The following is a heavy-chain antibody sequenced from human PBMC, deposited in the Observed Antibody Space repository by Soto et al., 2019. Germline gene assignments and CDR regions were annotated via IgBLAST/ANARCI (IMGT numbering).Heavy chain of an antibody. CDR2: IYSGGST. V-gene: IGHV3-53*01. J-gene: IGHJ6*02. CDR3: ARGYAGYYYYGMDV. D-gene: IGHD2-2*01. Sequence: GGSLRLSCAASGFTVSGNYMSWVRQAPGKGLGWVSVIYSGGSTYYADSVKGRFTISRDNSKNTLYLQMNSLRAEDTALYYCARGYAGYYYYGMDVWGQGTTVTVSS. CDR1: GFTVSGNY.